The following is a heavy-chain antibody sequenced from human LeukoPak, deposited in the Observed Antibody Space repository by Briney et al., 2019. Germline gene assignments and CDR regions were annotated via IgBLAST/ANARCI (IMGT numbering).Heavy chain of an antibody. Sequence: GGSLRLSCAASGFTFSSYWMHWVRQAPGKGLVWVSRINSDGSSTSYADSVKGRFTISRDNAKNTLYLQMNSLRAEDTIVYYCARDRDGYYYYYGMDVWGQGTTVTVSS. CDR2: INSDGSST. CDR1: GFTFSSYW. D-gene: IGHD5-24*01. CDR3: ARDRDGYYYYYGMDV. V-gene: IGHV3-74*01. J-gene: IGHJ6*02.